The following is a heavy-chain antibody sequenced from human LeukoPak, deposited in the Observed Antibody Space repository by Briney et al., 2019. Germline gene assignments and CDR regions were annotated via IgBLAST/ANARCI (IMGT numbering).Heavy chain of an antibody. CDR3: ARDASGWYGEWGLYYYYGMDV. D-gene: IGHD6-19*01. CDR1: GFTFSSYS. CDR2: ISSSSSTI. J-gene: IGHJ6*02. Sequence: PGGSLRLSCAASGFTFSSYSMNWVRQAPGKGLEWVSYISSSSSTIYYADSVKGRFTISRDNAKNSLYLQMNSLRAEDTAVYYCARDASGWYGEWGLYYYYGMDVWGQGTTVTASS. V-gene: IGHV3-48*04.